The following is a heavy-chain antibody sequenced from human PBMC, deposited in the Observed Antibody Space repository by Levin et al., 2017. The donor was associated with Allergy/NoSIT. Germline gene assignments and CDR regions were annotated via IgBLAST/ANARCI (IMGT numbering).Heavy chain of an antibody. CDR3: EKDVHINTLTTGGYFDY. J-gene: IGHJ4*02. Sequence: PGESLKISCAASGSTFSSYAMSWVRQAPGKGLERVSVISGSGGSTYYADSVRGRFTISRDNSKNTLYLQMDSLRAEDTAVYYCEKDVHINTLTTGGYFDYWGQGTLVTVSS. V-gene: IGHV3-23*01. CDR1: GSTFSSYA. CDR2: ISGSGGST. D-gene: IGHD4-11*01.